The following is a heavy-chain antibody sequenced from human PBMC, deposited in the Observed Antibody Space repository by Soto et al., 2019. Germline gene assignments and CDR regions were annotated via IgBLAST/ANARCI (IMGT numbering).Heavy chain of an antibody. CDR3: AHITFTTSWYFGYFDY. V-gene: IGHV2-5*02. Sequence: QITLKESGPTLVKPTQTLTLTCTFSGFSLTTSAVGVAWIRQPPGKALEWLAVIYWDDDERHSPALESRLTITKDTSKNQAVLTLTNMDPVDTATYYCAHITFTTSWYFGYFDYWGQGALVTVSS. CDR1: GFSLTTSAVG. J-gene: IGHJ4*02. CDR2: IYWDDDE. D-gene: IGHD6-13*01.